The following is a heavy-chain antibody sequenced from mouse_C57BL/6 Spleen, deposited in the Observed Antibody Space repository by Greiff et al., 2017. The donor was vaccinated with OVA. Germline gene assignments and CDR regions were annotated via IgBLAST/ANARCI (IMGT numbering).Heavy chain of an antibody. Sequence: QVQLQQPGAELVRPGSSVKLSCKASGYTFPSYWMDWVKQRPGQGLAWIGNIYPSDSETHYNQKFKDKATLTVDKSSSTAYMQLSSLTSEDSAVYYCARGGYYEGAMDYWGQGTSVTVSS. V-gene: IGHV1-61*01. CDR1: GYTFPSYW. J-gene: IGHJ4*01. CDR3: ARGGYYEGAMDY. D-gene: IGHD2-3*01. CDR2: IYPSDSET.